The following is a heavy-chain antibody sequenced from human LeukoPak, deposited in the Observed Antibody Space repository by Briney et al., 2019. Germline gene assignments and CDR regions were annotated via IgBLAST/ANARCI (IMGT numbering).Heavy chain of an antibody. J-gene: IGHJ3*01. CDR3: ARSSYSSSSSV. CDR1: GFTFSSYW. V-gene: IGHV3-7*03. D-gene: IGHD6-6*01. CDR2: IKQDGSEK. Sequence: PGGSLRLSCAASGFTFSSYWMSWVRQAPGKRLEWVTNIKQDGSEKYYVDSVKGRFTISRDNAKNSLYLQINSLRAEDTAVYYCARSSYSSSSSVWGQGTMVTVSS.